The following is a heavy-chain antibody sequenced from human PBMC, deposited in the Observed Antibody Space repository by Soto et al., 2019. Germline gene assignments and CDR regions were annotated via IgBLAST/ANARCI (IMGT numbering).Heavy chain of an antibody. Sequence: GGSMGLSSAASGFTLSSDAMSWVRQAQGRGLEWVLAISGSGGSTYYADSVKVSFTISRDNSKNTLYLQMNSLRAEDTAVYSCAKYQTPHGDYVSYFDFWGQGTMVTVSS. CDR2: ISGSGGST. J-gene: IGHJ4*02. CDR1: GFTLSSDA. D-gene: IGHD4-17*01. CDR3: AKYQTPHGDYVSYFDF. V-gene: IGHV3-23*01.